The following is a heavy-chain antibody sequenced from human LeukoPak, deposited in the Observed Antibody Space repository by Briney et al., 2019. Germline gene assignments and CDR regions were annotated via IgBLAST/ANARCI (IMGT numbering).Heavy chain of an antibody. CDR1: GVSISGGSYY. CDR2: IYTSGST. V-gene: IGHV4-61*02. Sequence: PSETLSLTCSVSGVSISGGSYYWSCIRQPAGKGLEWIGRIYTSGSTNYNPSLKSRVTMSFDASNNQFSLRLSSVTAADTAVYYCAGVTTGGYYNYWGQGTLVTVSS. D-gene: IGHD3-22*01. CDR3: AGVTTGGYYNY. J-gene: IGHJ4*02.